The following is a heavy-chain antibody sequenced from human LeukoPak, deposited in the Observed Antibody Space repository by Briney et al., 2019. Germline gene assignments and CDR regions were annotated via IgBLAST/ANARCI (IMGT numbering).Heavy chain of an antibody. CDR3: ARSEGSYFDS. CDR1: GGSISSYY. J-gene: IGHJ4*02. Sequence: PSETLSLTCTVSGGSISSYYWSWIRQPAGKGLEWIGRFYTSGSPNYSPYLKSRVTMSVDTSKNQFSLKVSSVTAADTAVYYCARSEGSYFDSWGQGTLVTVSS. V-gene: IGHV4-4*07. CDR2: FYTSGSP.